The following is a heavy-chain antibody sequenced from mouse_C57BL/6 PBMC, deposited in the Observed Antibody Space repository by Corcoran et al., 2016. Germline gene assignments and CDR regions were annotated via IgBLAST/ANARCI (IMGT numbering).Heavy chain of an antibody. V-gene: IGHV1-26*01. Sequence: EVQLQQSGPELVKPGASVKISCKASGFTFTDYYMNWVKQSHGKSLEWIGDINPNNGGTSYNQKFKGKATLTVDKSSSTAYMELRSLTSEDSAVYYCARSGSSNSFAYWGQGTLVTVSA. J-gene: IGHJ3*01. CDR1: GFTFTDYY. CDR3: ARSGSSNSFAY. D-gene: IGHD1-1*01. CDR2: INPNNGGT.